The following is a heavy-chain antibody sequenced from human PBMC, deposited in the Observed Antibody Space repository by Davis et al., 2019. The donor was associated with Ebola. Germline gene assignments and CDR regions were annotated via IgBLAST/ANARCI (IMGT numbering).Heavy chain of an antibody. D-gene: IGHD3-22*01. V-gene: IGHV3-53*01. Sequence: GGSLRLSCAASGLSVSSNHMSWVRRAPGKGLEWVSVIYRGGPTHYADSVKGRFTTSRDNSKNTLYLQMNTLGADDTAIYYCAKDRTPYYYDSSGYYRALFDYWGQGTLVTVSS. CDR3: AKDRTPYYYDSSGYYRALFDY. J-gene: IGHJ4*02. CDR2: IYRGGPT. CDR1: GLSVSSNH.